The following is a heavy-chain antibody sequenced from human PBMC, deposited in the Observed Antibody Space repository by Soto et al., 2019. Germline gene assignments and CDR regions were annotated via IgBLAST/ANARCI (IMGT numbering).Heavy chain of an antibody. CDR1: GFSPSTSGMC. CDR3: ARTYYPDYYVDY. J-gene: IGHJ4*02. Sequence: SGPTLVKPPLTLTLTCSFYGFSPSTSGMCVSWIRQPPGKALQWLALIDWDDDKYYSTSLKTRLAISKDTSKNQVVLTMTNMDPVDTATYYCARTYYPDYYVDYWGQGTRVTVSS. D-gene: IGHD3-10*01. CDR2: IDWDDDK. V-gene: IGHV2-70*01.